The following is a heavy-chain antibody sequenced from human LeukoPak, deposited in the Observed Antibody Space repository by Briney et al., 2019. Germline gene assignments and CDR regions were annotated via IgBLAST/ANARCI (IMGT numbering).Heavy chain of an antibody. Sequence: GGSLRLSCVASGLPFTSYRMHWVRQAPGKGLEWVAVISHDGSNKYYADSVKGRFTISRDNSKNTLYLQMNSLRAEDTAVYYCAKDPVWFGELFPFDYFDYWGQGTLVTVSS. J-gene: IGHJ4*02. CDR3: AKDPVWFGELFPFDYFDY. V-gene: IGHV3-30*18. CDR1: GLPFTSYR. CDR2: ISHDGSNK. D-gene: IGHD3-10*01.